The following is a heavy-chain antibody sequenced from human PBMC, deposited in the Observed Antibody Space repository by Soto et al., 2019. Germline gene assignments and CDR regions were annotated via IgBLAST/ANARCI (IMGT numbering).Heavy chain of an antibody. V-gene: IGHV3-7*03. D-gene: IGHD4-17*01. CDR1: GFTFSNFW. Sequence: GGSLRLSCEASGFTFSNFWMSGFRQAPGKGLEWVANIKQDGSEKKYVDSVKGRFIISRDNAKNSLSLQMNSLRAEDTAVYYCATNTVTKVDDYWGQGARVTVSS. CDR3: ATNTVTKVDDY. CDR2: IKQDGSEK. J-gene: IGHJ4*02.